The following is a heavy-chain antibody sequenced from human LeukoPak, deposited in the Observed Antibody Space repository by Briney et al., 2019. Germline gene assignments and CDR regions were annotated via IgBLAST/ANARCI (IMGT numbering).Heavy chain of an antibody. D-gene: IGHD3-22*01. J-gene: IGHJ1*01. CDR2: ISSSSRTI. V-gene: IGHV3-48*01. CDR3: VSHYYDGSAYQRAEYFQH. CDR1: GFTFSTYS. Sequence: GGSLRLSCAVSGFTFSTYSMNWVRQAPGKGLEWVSYISSSSRTIYYADSVTGRITISRDNAKYAVYLQIHSLRAEDTAVYYCVSHYYDGSAYQRAEYFQHWGQGTLVTVSP.